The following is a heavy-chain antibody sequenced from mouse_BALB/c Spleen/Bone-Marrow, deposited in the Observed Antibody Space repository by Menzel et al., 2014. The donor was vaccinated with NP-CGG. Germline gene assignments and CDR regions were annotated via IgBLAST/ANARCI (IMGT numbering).Heavy chain of an antibody. Sequence: DVMLVESGGGLVQPGGSRKLSCAASGFTFSSFGMHWVRQAPEKGLEWVAYISNGSSTIYYADTVKGRFTISRDNPKNTLFLQMTSLRSEDTAMYYSARKGAMITHYYAMDYWGQGTSVTVSS. D-gene: IGHD2-4*01. J-gene: IGHJ4*01. CDR1: GFTFSSFG. V-gene: IGHV5-17*02. CDR3: ARKGAMITHYYAMDY. CDR2: ISNGSSTI.